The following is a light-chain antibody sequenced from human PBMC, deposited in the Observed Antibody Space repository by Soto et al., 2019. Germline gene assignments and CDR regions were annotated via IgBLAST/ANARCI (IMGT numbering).Light chain of an antibody. CDR3: RQNAGSRTWT. CDR1: QTIRYS. CDR2: DAS. V-gene: IGKV1-39*01. J-gene: IGKJ1*01. Sequence: DIQMTQSPSSLSASVGDRVTISCRASQTIRYSLNWYQQKPGKAPKVLIYDASTLQSGVPPRFSGSGSGTDFALTISSLQPEDFGTYYCRQNAGSRTWTFGQGTRVEAK.